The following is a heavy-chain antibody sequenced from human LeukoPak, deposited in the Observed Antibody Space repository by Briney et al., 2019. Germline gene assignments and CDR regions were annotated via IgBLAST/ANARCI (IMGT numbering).Heavy chain of an antibody. V-gene: IGHV5-51*01. CDR1: GYSFTSNW. CDR3: ARKLQYCDGYCYDFDY. Sequence: PGESLKISCKGSGYSFTSNWIGWVRQMPGKGLEWMGIIYPGDSDTRYSPSFQGQVTISADKSISTAYLQWSSLKASDAAMYYCARKLQYCDGYCYDFDYWGQGTLVTVSS. D-gene: IGHD2-21*02. CDR2: IYPGDSDT. J-gene: IGHJ4*02.